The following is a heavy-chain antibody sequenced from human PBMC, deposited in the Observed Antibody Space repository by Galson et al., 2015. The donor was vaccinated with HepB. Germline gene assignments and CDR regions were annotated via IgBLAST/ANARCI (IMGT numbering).Heavy chain of an antibody. J-gene: IGHJ4*02. CDR2: ISSSGSTI. CDR1: GFTFSDYY. Sequence: AMRLSCAASGFTFSDYYMSWIRQAPGKGLEWVSYISSSGSTIYYADSVKGRFTISRDNAKNSLYLQMNSLRAKDTAVYYCARAYYSSGLAVYHFDYWGQGTLVTVSS. D-gene: IGHD6-19*01. V-gene: IGHV3-11*01. CDR3: ARAYYSSGLAVYHFDY.